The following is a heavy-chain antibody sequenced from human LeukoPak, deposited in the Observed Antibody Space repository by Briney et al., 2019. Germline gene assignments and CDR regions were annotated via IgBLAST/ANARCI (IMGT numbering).Heavy chain of an antibody. D-gene: IGHD2-15*01. CDR3: ARPCSGGSCYSSYDAFDI. CDR1: GYSFTSYW. Sequence: GESLKISCKGSGYSFTSYWIGWVRQMPGKGLEWMGIIYPGDSDTRYSPSFQGQVTNSADKSISTAYLQWSSLKASDTAMYYCARPCSGGSCYSSYDAFDIWGQGTMVTVSS. CDR2: IYPGDSDT. J-gene: IGHJ3*02. V-gene: IGHV5-51*01.